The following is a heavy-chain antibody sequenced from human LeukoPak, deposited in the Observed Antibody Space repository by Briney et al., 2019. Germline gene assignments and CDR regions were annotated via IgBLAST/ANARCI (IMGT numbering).Heavy chain of an antibody. Sequence: GGSLRLSCAASTFTFGSYWMNWVRQAPGKGLEWVANIKEDGSEKYYVDSVKGRFTISRDNANNSLYLQMNSLRAEDTAVYHCARYGVYAFDMWGQGTMVTVSS. CDR1: TFTFGSYW. J-gene: IGHJ3*02. V-gene: IGHV3-7*03. D-gene: IGHD3-10*01. CDR2: IKEDGSEK. CDR3: ARYGVYAFDM.